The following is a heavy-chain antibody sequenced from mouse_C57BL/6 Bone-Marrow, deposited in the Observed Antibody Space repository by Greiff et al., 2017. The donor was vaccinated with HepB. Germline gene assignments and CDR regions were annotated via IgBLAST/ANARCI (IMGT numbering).Heavy chain of an antibody. J-gene: IGHJ3*01. CDR3: TTGYDWFAY. CDR2: IDPSDSYT. V-gene: IGHV1-50*01. CDR1: GYTFTSYW. Sequence: QVQLQQPGAELVKPGASVKLSCKASGYTFTSYWMQWVKQRPGQGLEWIGEIDPSDSYTNYNQKFKGKATLTVDTSSNTAYLQLSSLTSEDTAVYYCTTGYDWFAYWGQGTLVTVSA. D-gene: IGHD2-2*01.